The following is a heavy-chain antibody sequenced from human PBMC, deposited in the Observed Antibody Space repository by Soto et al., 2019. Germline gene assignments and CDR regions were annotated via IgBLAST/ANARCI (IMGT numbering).Heavy chain of an antibody. J-gene: IGHJ5*02. Sequence: ASETLSLTCTVSGGSVSSGDYYWTWIRQPPGKGLEWIGYVYYGGSTNYNPSLKSRVSISAETAKNQFSLKLSSVTAADTAVYYCARIPVDTYMIYWFDPWGQGILVTVSS. CDR1: GGSVSSGDYY. V-gene: IGHV4-61*08. CDR3: ARIPVDTYMIYWFDP. D-gene: IGHD5-18*01. CDR2: VYYGGST.